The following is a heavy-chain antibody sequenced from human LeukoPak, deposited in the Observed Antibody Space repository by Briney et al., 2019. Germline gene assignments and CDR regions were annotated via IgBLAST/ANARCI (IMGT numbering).Heavy chain of an antibody. V-gene: IGHV3-48*04. Sequence: GGSLRLSCAASGFTFSSYTMNWVRQPPGKGLEWVSYISSSGSTIYYADSVKGRFTISRDNAKNSLYLQMNSLRAEDTAVYYCARSPAGDAFDIWGRGTMVTVSS. J-gene: IGHJ3*02. CDR3: ARSPAGDAFDI. CDR2: ISSSGSTI. CDR1: GFTFSSYT.